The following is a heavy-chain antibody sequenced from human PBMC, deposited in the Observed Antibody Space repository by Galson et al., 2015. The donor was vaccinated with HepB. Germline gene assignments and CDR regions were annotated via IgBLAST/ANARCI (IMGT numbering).Heavy chain of an antibody. Sequence: SLRLSCAAFGFTFSDYGMHWVRQAPGKGLEWVGLIWKDGNNKYYSDSVKGRFTISRDNSKKTLFLHLSSLRAEDTALYFCAREDKNILVAALDSWGQGTMVTISS. CDR1: GFTFSDYG. CDR3: AREDKNILVAALDS. V-gene: IGHV3-33*08. CDR2: IWKDGNNK. J-gene: IGHJ4*02. D-gene: IGHD2-15*01.